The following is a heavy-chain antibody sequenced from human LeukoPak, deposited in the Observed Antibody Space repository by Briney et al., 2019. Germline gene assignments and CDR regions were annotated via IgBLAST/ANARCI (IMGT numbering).Heavy chain of an antibody. V-gene: IGHV3-7*04. CDR2: TNQDGSEK. J-gene: IGHJ4*02. D-gene: IGHD5-12*01. CDR3: ARRVVTTKYFGY. CDR1: GFTFSTYA. Sequence: TGGSLRLSCAASGFTFSTYAMSWVRQAPGKGLEWVANTNQDGSEKYYVDSVKGRFTISRDNAKNSLYLQMNSLRADDTAVYYCARRVVTTKYFGYWGQGTLVTVSS.